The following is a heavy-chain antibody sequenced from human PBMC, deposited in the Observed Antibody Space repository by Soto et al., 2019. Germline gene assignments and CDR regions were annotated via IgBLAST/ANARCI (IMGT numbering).Heavy chain of an antibody. Sequence: QVQLVQSGAEVKKPGASVKVSCKVSGYSFTGYFMHWVRQAPGQGLEWMGWINPNSGGRNFAQKFQGRVTLTRDTSISTAYLELTGLTSDDTAFYYCARDVSSDTTGFRGYDLWGQGTQVTVSS. D-gene: IGHD3-10*01. V-gene: IGHV1-2*02. J-gene: IGHJ4*02. CDR2: INPNSGGR. CDR3: ARDVSSDTTGFRGYDL. CDR1: GYSFTGYF.